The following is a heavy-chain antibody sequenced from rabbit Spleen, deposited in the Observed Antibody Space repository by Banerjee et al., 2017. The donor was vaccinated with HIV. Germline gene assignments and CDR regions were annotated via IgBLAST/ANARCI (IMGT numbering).Heavy chain of an antibody. J-gene: IGHJ4*01. CDR2: IYGGFSGST. V-gene: IGHV1S40*01. Sequence: QSLEESGGDLVKPGASLTLTCTASGFSFSSSYYMCWVRQAPGKGLEYIACIYGGFSGSTYYASWAKGRFTISRTSSTTVTLQMTSLTAADTATYFCARGSATMTMVITGFYLTLWGQGTLVTVS. CDR3: ARGSATMTMVITGFYLTL. D-gene: IGHD2-1*01. CDR1: GFSFSSSYY.